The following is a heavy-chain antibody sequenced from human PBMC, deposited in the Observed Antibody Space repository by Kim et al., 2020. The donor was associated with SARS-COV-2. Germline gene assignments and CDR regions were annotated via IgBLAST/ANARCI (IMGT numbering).Heavy chain of an antibody. V-gene: IGHV3-23*01. J-gene: IGHJ6*02. CDR1: GFIFSSYA. CDR3: ATGSSWYYYYGMDV. CDR2: ISGSGGST. Sequence: GGSLRLSCAASGFIFSSYAMSWVRQAPGKGLEWVSGISGSGGSTDYADSVKGRFTISRDNSKNTLYLQMNSLRAEDSAIYYCATGSSWYYYYGMDVWGQGTTVTVSS. D-gene: IGHD6-13*01.